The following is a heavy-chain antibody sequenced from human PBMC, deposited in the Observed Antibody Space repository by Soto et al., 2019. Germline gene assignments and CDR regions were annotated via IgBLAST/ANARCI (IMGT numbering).Heavy chain of an antibody. Sequence: PSETLSLTCTVSGGSISSGGYYWSWIRQPPGKGLEWIGYIYHSGSTYYNPSLKSRVTMSVDRSKNQFSLKLSSVTAADTAVYYCARSRYSGYDSLDYWGQGTLVTVSS. J-gene: IGHJ4*02. V-gene: IGHV4-30-2*01. CDR1: GGSISSGGYY. D-gene: IGHD5-12*01. CDR2: IYHSGST. CDR3: ARSRYSGYDSLDY.